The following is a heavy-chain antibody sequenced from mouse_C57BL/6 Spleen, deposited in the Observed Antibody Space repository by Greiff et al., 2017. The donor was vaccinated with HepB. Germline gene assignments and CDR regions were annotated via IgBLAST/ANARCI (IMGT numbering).Heavy chain of an antibody. V-gene: IGHV5-9*01. D-gene: IGHD2-10*02. CDR3: ARHEPLPVWSLGD. J-gene: IGHJ2*01. CDR2: ISGGGGNT. Sequence: EVQGVESGGGLVKPGGSLKLSCAASGFTFSSYTMSWVRQTPEKRLEWVATISGGGGNTYYPDSVKGRFTISRDNAKNTLYLQMSSLRSEDTALYYCARHEPLPVWSLGDWGQGTTLTVSS. CDR1: GFTFSSYT.